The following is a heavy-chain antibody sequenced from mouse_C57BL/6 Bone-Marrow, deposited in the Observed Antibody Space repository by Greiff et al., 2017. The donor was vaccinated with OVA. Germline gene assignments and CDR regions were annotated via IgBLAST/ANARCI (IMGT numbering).Heavy chain of an antibody. CDR1: GYTFTSYW. CDR3: ARLDGSEMDY. V-gene: IGHV1-64*01. Sequence: QVQLKQPGAELVKPGASVKLSCKASGYTFTSYWMHWVKQRPGQGLEWIGMIHPNSGSTNYNEKFKSKATLTVDKSSSTAYMQLSSLTSEDSAVYYCARLDGSEMDYWGQGTSVTVSS. CDR2: IHPNSGST. J-gene: IGHJ4*01. D-gene: IGHD2-3*01.